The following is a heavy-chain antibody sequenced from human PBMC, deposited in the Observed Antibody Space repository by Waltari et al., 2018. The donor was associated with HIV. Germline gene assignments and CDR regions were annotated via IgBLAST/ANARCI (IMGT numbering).Heavy chain of an antibody. Sequence: QVQLVQSGAEVKKPGASVKVSCKASGYTFTSYDINWVRQATGQGLEWMGWMNPNSGNTGYAQKFQGRVTMTRNTSISTAYMELSSLRSEDTAVYYCARVGMVRGVIHYYYGMDVWGQGTTVTVSS. J-gene: IGHJ6*02. D-gene: IGHD3-10*01. V-gene: IGHV1-8*01. CDR2: MNPNSGNT. CDR1: GYTFTSYD. CDR3: ARVGMVRGVIHYYYGMDV.